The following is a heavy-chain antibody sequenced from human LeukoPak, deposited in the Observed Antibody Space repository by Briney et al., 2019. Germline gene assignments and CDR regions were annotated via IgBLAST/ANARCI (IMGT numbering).Heavy chain of an antibody. CDR3: ARLMNWLASFDY. CDR2: MYTSGST. D-gene: IGHD6-19*01. J-gene: IGHJ4*02. Sequence: SETLSLTCSVSGGSSSSHYWSWIRQPAGKGLERIGRMYTSGSTNYNPSLRSRVTMSLDTSKNQFSLKLSSVTAADTAVYYCARLMNWLASFDYWGQGTLVTVSS. CDR1: GGSSSSHY. V-gene: IGHV4-4*07.